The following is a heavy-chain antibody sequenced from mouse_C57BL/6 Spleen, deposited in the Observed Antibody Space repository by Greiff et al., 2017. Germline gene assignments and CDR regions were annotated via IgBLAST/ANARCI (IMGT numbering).Heavy chain of an antibody. CDR2: INPGSGVT. Sequence: VQLQQSGAELVRPGTSVKVSCKASGYAFTNYLIEWVKQRPGQGLEWIGVINPGSGVTNYNEKFKGKATMTADKSSSTAYMQLSSLTSEDSAVYFCARRLLAYWGQGTLVTVSA. CDR3: ARRLLAY. V-gene: IGHV1-54*01. D-gene: IGHD2-4*01. CDR1: GYAFTNYL. J-gene: IGHJ3*01.